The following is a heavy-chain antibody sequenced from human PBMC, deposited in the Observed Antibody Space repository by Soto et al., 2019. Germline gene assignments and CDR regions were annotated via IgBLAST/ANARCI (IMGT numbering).Heavy chain of an antibody. D-gene: IGHD6-13*01. CDR2: ISGSGGST. CDR1: GFTFSSYA. CDR3: AKSGPRERVAAMRGPFDY. J-gene: IGHJ4*02. V-gene: IGHV3-23*01. Sequence: PGGSLRLSCAASGFTFSSYAMSWVRQAPGKGLEWVSAISGSGGSTYYADSVKGRFTISRDNSKNTLYLQMNSLRAEDTAAYYCAKSGPRERVAAMRGPFDYWGQGTLVTVSS.